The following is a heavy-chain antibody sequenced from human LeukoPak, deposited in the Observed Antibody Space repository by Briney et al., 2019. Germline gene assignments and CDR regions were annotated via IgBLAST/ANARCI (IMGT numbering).Heavy chain of an antibody. J-gene: IGHJ6*02. CDR3: AKTAYYYDSSGYLPYYYGMDV. D-gene: IGHD3-22*01. CDR1: GFTFSSYG. Sequence: GGSLRLSCAASGFTFSSYGMHWVRQAPGKGLEWGAVISYDGSNKYYADSVKGRFTISRDNSKNTLYLQMNSLRAEDTAVYYCAKTAYYYDSSGYLPYYYGMDVWGQGTTVTVSS. CDR2: ISYDGSNK. V-gene: IGHV3-30*18.